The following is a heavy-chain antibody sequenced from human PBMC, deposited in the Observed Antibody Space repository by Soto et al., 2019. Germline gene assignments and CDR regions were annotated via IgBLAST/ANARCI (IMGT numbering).Heavy chain of an antibody. CDR2: IIPICGTA. Sequence: GASGKVSCKASGGTFSSYSISWVRQAPGQGLEWMGGIIPICGTANYAQKFQGRVTITRDESTSTVYMELSSLRSEDTAVYYCARPDSTGSYFDTIDYWGQGTLVTVSS. CDR3: ARPDSTGSYFDTIDY. CDR1: GGTFSSYS. J-gene: IGHJ4*02. D-gene: IGHD1-26*01. V-gene: IGHV1-69*05.